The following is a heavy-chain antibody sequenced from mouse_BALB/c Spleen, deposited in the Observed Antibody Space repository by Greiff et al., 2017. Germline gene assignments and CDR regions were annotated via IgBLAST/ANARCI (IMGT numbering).Heavy chain of an antibody. CDR2: ISSGGST. CDR1: GFTFSSYA. J-gene: IGHJ1*01. D-gene: IGHD2-14*01. Sequence: EVKLVESGGGLVKPGGSLKLSCAASGFTFSSYAMSWVRQTPEKRLEWVASISSGGSTYYPDSVKGRFTISRDNARNILYLQMSSLRSEDTAMYYCARTKDYRYDDGPYWYCDVWGAGTTVTVSS. V-gene: IGHV5-6-5*01. CDR3: ARTKDYRYDDGPYWYCDV.